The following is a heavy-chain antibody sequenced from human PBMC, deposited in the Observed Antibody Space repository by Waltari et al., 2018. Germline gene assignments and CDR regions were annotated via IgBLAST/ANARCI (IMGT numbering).Heavy chain of an antibody. Sequence: QVQLQQWGAGLLKPSETLSLTCAVYGGSFSGYYWSWIRQPPGRGLEWIGEINHSGSTNYNPSLKSRVTISGDTSKNQFALKLSSVTAADTAVYYCARGRYGPIGWHRNFYLDYWGQGTLVTVSS. J-gene: IGHJ4*02. CDR2: INHSGST. V-gene: IGHV4-34*01. CDR3: ARGRYGPIGWHRNFYLDY. D-gene: IGHD5-18*01. CDR1: GGSFSGYY.